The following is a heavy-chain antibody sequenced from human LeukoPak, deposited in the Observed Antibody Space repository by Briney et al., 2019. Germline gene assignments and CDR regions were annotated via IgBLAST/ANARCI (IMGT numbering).Heavy chain of an antibody. CDR2: ISYDGSKK. CDR1: GFTFRSHG. V-gene: IGHV3-30-3*01. Sequence: GGSLRLSCAASGFTFRSHGMHWVRQAPGKGLEWAAVISYDGSKKDYADSVKGRFTISRDSSKNTVYLQMNSLRTEDTAFYYCARGGSIAARPIDYWGQGTLVTVSS. J-gene: IGHJ4*02. D-gene: IGHD6-6*01. CDR3: ARGGSIAARPIDY.